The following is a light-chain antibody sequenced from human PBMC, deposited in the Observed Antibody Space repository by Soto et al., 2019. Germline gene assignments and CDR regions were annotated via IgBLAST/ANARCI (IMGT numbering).Light chain of an antibody. CDR3: QQYDNLLT. V-gene: IGKV1-33*01. CDR2: DAS. CDR1: QDISNY. J-gene: IGKJ5*01. Sequence: DIQMTQSPSSLCASVGDRVTITCQASQDISNYLNWYQQKPGKAPKLLIYDASNLETGVPSRFSGSGSGTDFTFTISSLQPEDIATYYCQQYDNLLTFGQGTRLEIK.